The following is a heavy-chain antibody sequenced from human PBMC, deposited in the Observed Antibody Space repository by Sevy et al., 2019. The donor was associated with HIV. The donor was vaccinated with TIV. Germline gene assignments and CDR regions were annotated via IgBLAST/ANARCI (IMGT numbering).Heavy chain of an antibody. V-gene: IGHV3-33*01. CDR2: LWFDGSQV. D-gene: IGHD7-27*01. J-gene: IGHJ4*02. CDR3: ARDESGSIDY. Sequence: GGSLRLSCEASGFSFSTSVMHWVRQPPGKGLDWVALLWFDGSQVFYADSVKGGFTISRDNSKNTLYLQMNNLGAEDTALYYCARDESGSIDYWGQGTLVTVSS. CDR1: GFSFSTSV.